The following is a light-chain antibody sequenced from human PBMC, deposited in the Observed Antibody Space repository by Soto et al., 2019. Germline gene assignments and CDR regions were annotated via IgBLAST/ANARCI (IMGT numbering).Light chain of an antibody. CDR3: QQYNSYSST. Sequence: DIQMTQSPSTLSASVGDRDTITCRASQSISSWLAWYQQKPGKAPKLLIYKASSLESGVPSRFSGSGSGTEFTLTISFLQPYDFATYYCQQYNSYSSTFGQGTKVDIK. CDR2: KAS. CDR1: QSISSW. J-gene: IGKJ1*01. V-gene: IGKV1-5*03.